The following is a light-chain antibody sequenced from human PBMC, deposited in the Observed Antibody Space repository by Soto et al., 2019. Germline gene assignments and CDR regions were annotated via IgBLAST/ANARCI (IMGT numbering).Light chain of an antibody. Sequence: AIQLSQTPASLSASIRDRVTITLRASQVISSALSWYRQKPGRAPKLLIYDASTLEIGVPSRFSGSRSGTDFTFTISRLQPEDIATDYSEQYENLPSFGHVTRLE. CDR2: DAS. J-gene: IGKJ5*01. CDR3: EQYENLPS. CDR1: QVISSA. V-gene: IGKV1D-13*01.